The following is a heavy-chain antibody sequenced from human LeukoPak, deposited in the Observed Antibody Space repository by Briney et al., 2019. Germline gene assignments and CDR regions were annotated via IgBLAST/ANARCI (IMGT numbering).Heavy chain of an antibody. V-gene: IGHV4-38-2*01. D-gene: IGHD5-18*01. J-gene: IGHJ4*02. CDR1: GYSISSGYY. CDR3: ARPIGYSYGYGY. Sequence: SETLFLTCAVSGYSISSGYYWGWIRPPPGKGLEWIGSIYHSGSTYYNPSLKSRVTISVDTSKNQFSLKLSSVTAADTAVYYCARPIGYSYGYGYWGQGTLVTVSS. CDR2: IYHSGST.